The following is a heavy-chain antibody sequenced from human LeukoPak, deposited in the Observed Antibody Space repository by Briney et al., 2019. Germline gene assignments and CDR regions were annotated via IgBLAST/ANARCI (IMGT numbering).Heavy chain of an antibody. CDR3: ATGSGYFYGH. CDR1: GFTFSTYG. V-gene: IGHV3-33*01. J-gene: IGHJ4*02. CDR2: ATNDGVTK. Sequence: SGRSLRLSCAASGFTFSTYGMHWVRQAPGRGLEWVAVATNDGVTKNYADSVKGRFTISRDNSKNTLYMQMNSLRVEDTAVYYCATGSGYFYGHWSQGTLVTVSS. D-gene: IGHD3-22*01.